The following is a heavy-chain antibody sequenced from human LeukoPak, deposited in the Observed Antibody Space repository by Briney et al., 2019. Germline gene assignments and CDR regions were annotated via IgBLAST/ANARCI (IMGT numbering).Heavy chain of an antibody. Sequence: GGSLRLSCVASGFTFSSYWMSWVRQAPGKGLEWVANIKQDGSEKYYADSVKGRFTISRDNAKNSLYLQVNRLRAEDTAVYYCARDQRPVPAAINYYYGMHVWGKGTTVTVSS. V-gene: IGHV3-7*03. D-gene: IGHD2-2*02. J-gene: IGHJ6*04. CDR1: GFTFSSYW. CDR3: ARDQRPVPAAINYYYGMHV. CDR2: IKQDGSEK.